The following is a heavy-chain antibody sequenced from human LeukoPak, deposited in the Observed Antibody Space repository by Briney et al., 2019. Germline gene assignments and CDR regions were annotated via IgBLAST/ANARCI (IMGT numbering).Heavy chain of an antibody. V-gene: IGHV3-74*01. Sequence: GGSLRLSCVASEFTFSDYWMHWVRQVPGKGLVWVSSINGAGSSIFYADSVKGRFTISRDNTKNTLYLQMNGLRAEDTGIYYCARDPQDNTPLDYWGQGTLVTVSS. CDR3: ARDPQDNTPLDY. J-gene: IGHJ4*02. D-gene: IGHD2-2*02. CDR1: EFTFSDYW. CDR2: INGAGSSI.